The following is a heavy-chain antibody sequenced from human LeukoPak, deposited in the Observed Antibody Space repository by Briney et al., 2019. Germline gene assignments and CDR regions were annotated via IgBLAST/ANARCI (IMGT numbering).Heavy chain of an antibody. CDR3: ARGLERHGTFAFDI. D-gene: IGHD1-1*01. J-gene: IGHJ3*02. CDR1: GYTFTGYY. V-gene: IGHV1-2*04. CDR2: INPNSGGT. Sequence: ASVKVSCKASGYTFTGYYMHWVRQAPGQGLEWMGWINPNSGGTNYAQKFQGWVTMTRDTSISTAYMELSGLRSDDTAVYYCARGLERHGTFAFDIWDQGTMVTVSS.